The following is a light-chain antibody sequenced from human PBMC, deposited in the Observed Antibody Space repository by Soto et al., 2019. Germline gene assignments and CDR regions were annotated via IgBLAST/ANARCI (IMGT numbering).Light chain of an antibody. V-gene: IGLV2-23*02. CDR1: SRDVGNYNL. CDR2: EVT. J-gene: IGLJ2*01. CDR3: SSYAGRSTFVV. Sequence: QSALTQPASVSGSPGQPITISCTGTSRDVGNYNLVSRYQQHPGKAPKLLIYEVTKRPSGVSNRFSGSKSGNTASLTISGLQADDEADYYCSSYAGRSTFVVFGGGTKVTVL.